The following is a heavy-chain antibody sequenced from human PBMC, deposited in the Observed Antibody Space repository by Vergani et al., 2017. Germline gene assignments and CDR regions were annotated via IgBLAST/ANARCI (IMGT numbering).Heavy chain of an antibody. V-gene: IGHV4-39*02. D-gene: IGHD6-6*01. CDR2: IYYSGST. J-gene: IGHJ4*02. CDR3: ARDESYSSSSSFDY. CDR1: GGSIRSTFYY. Sequence: QLQLQESDPGLVKPSETLSLTCTVSGGSIRSTFYYWGWIRQPPGKGLEWIGTIYYSGSTYYNPSLKSRVTISVDTSKNQFSLKLNSVTAADTAVYYCARDESYSSSSSFDYWGRGALVTVSS.